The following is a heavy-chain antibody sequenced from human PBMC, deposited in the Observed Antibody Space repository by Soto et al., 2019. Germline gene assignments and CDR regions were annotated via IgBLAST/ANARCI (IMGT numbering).Heavy chain of an antibody. J-gene: IGHJ1*01. D-gene: IGHD3-22*01. CDR2: VNPIVSMS. CDR3: YYDH. CDR1: GDTLSFYT. Sequence: SVKVSCKASGDTLSFYTINWVRQAPGLGLEWMGRVNPIVSMSNYAQKFQGRVTITADTLTPEDTAMYYCVRDTPYDDTNAYYDHWGQGTLVTVSS. V-gene: IGHV1-69*02.